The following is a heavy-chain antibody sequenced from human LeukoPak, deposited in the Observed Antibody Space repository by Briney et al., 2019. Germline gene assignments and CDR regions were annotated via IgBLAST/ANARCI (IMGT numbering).Heavy chain of an antibody. J-gene: IGHJ4*02. CDR3: ATTSYGGANDY. Sequence: SETLSLTCTVSGGSISSYYWSWIRQLPGKGLEWIGYIYYSGSTNYNPSLKSRVTISVDTSKNQFSLKLSSVTAADTAVYYCATTSYGGANDYWGQGTLVTVSS. CDR2: IYYSGST. CDR1: GGSISSYY. D-gene: IGHD4-23*01. V-gene: IGHV4-59*08.